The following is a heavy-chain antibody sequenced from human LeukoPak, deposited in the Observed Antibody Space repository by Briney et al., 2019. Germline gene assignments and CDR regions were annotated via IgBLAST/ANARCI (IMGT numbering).Heavy chain of an antibody. D-gene: IGHD1-26*01. V-gene: IGHV4-59*01. J-gene: IGHJ4*02. CDR3: ARDGYSGSSLFDY. CDR2: IYTSGST. CDR1: GGSISSYY. Sequence: PSETLSLTCTVSGGSISSYYWSWIRQPPGKGLERIGYIYTSGSTNYNPSLKSRVTISVDTSKNQFSLRLSSVTAADTAVYYCARDGYSGSSLFDYWGQGTLVTVSS.